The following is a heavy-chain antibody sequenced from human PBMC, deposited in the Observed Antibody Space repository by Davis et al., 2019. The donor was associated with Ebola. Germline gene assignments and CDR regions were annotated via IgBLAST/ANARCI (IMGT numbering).Heavy chain of an antibody. CDR2: IYSGGST. V-gene: IGHV3-66*01. D-gene: IGHD3-16*01. CDR3: AKSRAGGIDY. CDR1: GFTVSSNY. Sequence: GESLKISCAASGFTVSSNYMSWVRQAPGKGLEWVSVIYSGGSTYYADSVKGRFTISRDNSKNTLYLQMNSLRAEDTAVYYCAKSRAGGIDYWGQGTLVTVSS. J-gene: IGHJ4*02.